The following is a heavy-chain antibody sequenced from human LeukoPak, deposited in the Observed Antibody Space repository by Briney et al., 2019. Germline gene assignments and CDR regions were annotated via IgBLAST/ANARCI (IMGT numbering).Heavy chain of an antibody. CDR2: ISADSRTS. V-gene: IGHV3-48*04. CDR1: GFFFSSYN. CDR3: ARDNYGMEDWFDP. J-gene: IGHJ5*02. Sequence: QSGGSLRLSCEASGFFFSSYNMNWVRQAPGKGLEWVSYISADSRTSYYADSVKGRFTISRDNAKNSLYLRMNSLRAEDTAVYYCARDNYGMEDWFDPWGQGTLVTVSS. D-gene: IGHD4-11*01.